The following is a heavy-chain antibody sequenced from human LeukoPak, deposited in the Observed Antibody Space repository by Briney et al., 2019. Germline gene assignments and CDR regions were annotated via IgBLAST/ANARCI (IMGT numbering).Heavy chain of an antibody. CDR1: GFTFSSYG. J-gene: IGHJ4*02. Sequence: GGSLRLCCAASGFTFSSYGMHWVRQAPGKGLEWVAVIWYDGSNKYYADSVKGRFTISRDNSKNTLYLQMNSLRAEDTAVYYCARDCGITMVRGADYWGQGTLVTVSS. D-gene: IGHD3-10*01. CDR2: IWYDGSNK. V-gene: IGHV3-33*01. CDR3: ARDCGITMVRGADY.